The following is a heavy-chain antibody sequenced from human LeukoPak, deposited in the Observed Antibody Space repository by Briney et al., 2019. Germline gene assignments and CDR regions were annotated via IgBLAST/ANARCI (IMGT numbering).Heavy chain of an antibody. CDR1: GFTFSSYA. CDR2: ISGSGGST. D-gene: IGHD2-2*01. J-gene: IGHJ4*02. CDR3: ASFMYRLPRGVLDY. Sequence: ESGGSLRLSCAASGFTFSSYAMSWVRQAPGKGLEWVSAISGSGGSTYYADSVKGRFTISRDNSKNTLYLQMNSLRAEDTAVYYCASFMYRLPRGVLDYWGQGTLVTVSS. V-gene: IGHV3-23*01.